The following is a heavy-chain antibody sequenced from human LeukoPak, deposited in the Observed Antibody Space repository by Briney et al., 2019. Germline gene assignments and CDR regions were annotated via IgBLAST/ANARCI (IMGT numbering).Heavy chain of an antibody. J-gene: IGHJ6*02. Sequence: GGSLRLSCAASGFTVSSNYMSWVRQAPGKGLEWVSVIYSGGSTYYADSVKGRFTISRDNSKNTLYLQMNSLRAEDTAVYYCARYWVGYGMDVWGQGTTATVSS. CDR2: IYSGGST. CDR3: ARYWVGYGMDV. D-gene: IGHD2-8*02. CDR1: GFTVSSNY. V-gene: IGHV3-53*01.